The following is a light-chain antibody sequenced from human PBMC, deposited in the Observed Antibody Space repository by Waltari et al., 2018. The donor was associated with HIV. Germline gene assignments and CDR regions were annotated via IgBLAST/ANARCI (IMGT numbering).Light chain of an antibody. V-gene: IGLV3-10*01. CDR1: ALPKRY. J-gene: IGLJ2*01. CDR2: DDR. Sequence: SYELTQQPSVSVSPGQTATITCSGDALPKRYAYWYQHKPGRAPVVVIHDDRRRPSGIPERFSGSSAGTVATLTITGAQVDDEAVYYCYSEDMSKTQRVFGRGTKLTV. CDR3: YSEDMSKTQRV.